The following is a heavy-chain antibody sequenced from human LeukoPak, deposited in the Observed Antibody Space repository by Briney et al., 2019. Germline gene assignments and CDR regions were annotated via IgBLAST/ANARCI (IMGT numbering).Heavy chain of an antibody. V-gene: IGHV3-48*03. D-gene: IGHD5-24*01. CDR2: ISSSGSTI. CDR3: ASGRRDGYNIDY. Sequence: PGGSLRLSCAASGFTFSSYEMNWVRQAPGKGLEWVSYISSSGSTIYYADSVKGRFTISRDNAKNSLYLQMNSLRAEDTAVYYCASGRRDGYNIDYWGQGTLVTVSS. CDR1: GFTFSSYE. J-gene: IGHJ4*02.